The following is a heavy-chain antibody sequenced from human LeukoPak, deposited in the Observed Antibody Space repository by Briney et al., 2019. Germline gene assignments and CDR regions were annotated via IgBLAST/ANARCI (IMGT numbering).Heavy chain of an antibody. CDR3: AREDPRGITMIVVPWFDP. J-gene: IGHJ5*02. V-gene: IGHV3-11*04. Sequence: PGGSLRLSCAASGFTFSDYYMSWIRQAPGKGLEWVSYISSSGSTIYYADSVKGRFTISRDNAKDSLYLQMNSLRAEDTAVYYCAREDPRGITMIVVPWFDPWGQGTLVTVSS. CDR2: ISSSGSTI. CDR1: GFTFSDYY. D-gene: IGHD3-22*01.